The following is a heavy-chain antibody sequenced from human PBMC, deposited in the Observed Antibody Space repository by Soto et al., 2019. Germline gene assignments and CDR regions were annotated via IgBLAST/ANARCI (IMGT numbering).Heavy chain of an antibody. CDR2: LRGSGGST. D-gene: IGHD2-15*01. CDR1: GLTISNYA. Sequence: WVGLLGSWAGGGLTISNYAMIAVRQAAGKGLEWVSALRGSGGSTYYADSVKGRFTTSRDNSKNTLYLQMNSRRAEDTAVHPCAKVNPHGGNVRWGQGTMVTVSS. CDR3: AKVNPHGGNVR. V-gene: IGHV3-23*01. J-gene: IGHJ4*02.